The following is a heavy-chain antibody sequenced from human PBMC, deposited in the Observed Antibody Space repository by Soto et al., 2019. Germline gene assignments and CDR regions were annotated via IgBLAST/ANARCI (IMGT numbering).Heavy chain of an antibody. D-gene: IGHD6-19*01. CDR1: GYSFTSYW. CDR3: ARNSSDTNRDDYYGMDV. V-gene: IGHV5-10-1*01. CDR2: IDPSDSYT. J-gene: IGHJ6*02. Sequence: PGESLKISCKGSGYSFTSYWISWVRQMPGKGLEWMGRIDPSDSYTNYSPSFQGHVTISADKSISTAYLQWSSLKASDTAMYYCARNSSDTNRDDYYGMDVWGQGTTVTVSS.